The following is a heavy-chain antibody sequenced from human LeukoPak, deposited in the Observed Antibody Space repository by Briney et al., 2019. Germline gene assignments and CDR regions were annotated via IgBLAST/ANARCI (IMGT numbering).Heavy chain of an antibody. V-gene: IGHV3-53*01. D-gene: IGHD3-22*01. CDR2: IYSGGST. Sequence: GGSLRLSCAASGFTVSSNYMSWVRQAPGKGLEWVSVIYSGGSTYYADSVKGRFTISRDNSKNTLYLQMNSLRAEDTAVYYCARGAYYYDISGYSYYFDYWGQGTLVTVSS. CDR3: ARGAYYYDISGYSYYFDY. J-gene: IGHJ4*02. CDR1: GFTVSSNY.